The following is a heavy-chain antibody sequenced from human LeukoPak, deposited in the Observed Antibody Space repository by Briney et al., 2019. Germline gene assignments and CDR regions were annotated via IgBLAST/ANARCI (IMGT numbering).Heavy chain of an antibody. D-gene: IGHD5-18*01. CDR2: IYYSGSN. J-gene: IGHJ4*02. V-gene: IGHV4-31*03. Sequence: SQTLSLTCTVSGVSLSSGGYYWSWIRQHPGKGLEWIGYIYYSGSNYYNPSLKSRVTISVDTSKNQFSLKLSCVTAADTAVYYWAGGDHSYRLDYWGQGTLVTVSS. CDR1: GVSLSSGGYY. CDR3: AGGDHSYRLDY.